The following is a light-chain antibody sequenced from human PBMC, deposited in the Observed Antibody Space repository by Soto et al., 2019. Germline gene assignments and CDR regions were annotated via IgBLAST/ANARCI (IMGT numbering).Light chain of an antibody. CDR2: DAS. CDR1: QSISSW. CDR3: QQYNSYPRK. Sequence: DIQMTQSPSTLSASVGDRVTITCRASQSISSWLAWYQQKPGKVPKLLIYDASSLESGVPSRFSGSGSGTEFSLTISSLQPDDFATYDCQQYNSYPRKFGQGTKVESK. J-gene: IGKJ1*01. V-gene: IGKV1-5*01.